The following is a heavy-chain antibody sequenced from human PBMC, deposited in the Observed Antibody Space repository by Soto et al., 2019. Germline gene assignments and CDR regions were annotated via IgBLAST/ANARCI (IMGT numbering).Heavy chain of an antibody. CDR3: ARGSRDVSGWVMDV. V-gene: IGHV1-18*01. D-gene: IGHD6-19*01. Sequence: QVQLVQSGAEVKKPGASVKVSCKASGYTFTSYGISWVRQAPGQGPEWMGWITAYNGNTNYAQKLQGRVTMTTDTTASRAYTELRSLRSDDTAEDSCARGSRDVSGWVMDVWGQETTVTVSS. J-gene: IGHJ6*02. CDR1: GYTFTSYG. CDR2: ITAYNGNT.